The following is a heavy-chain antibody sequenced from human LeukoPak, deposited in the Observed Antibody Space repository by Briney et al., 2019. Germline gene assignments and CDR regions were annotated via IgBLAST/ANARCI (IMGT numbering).Heavy chain of an antibody. J-gene: IGHJ4*02. V-gene: IGHV1-18*01. CDR1: GYTFTSYG. Sequence: GASVKLSCKASGYTFTSYGISWVRQAPGQGPEWMGWISAYNGNTNYAQKLQGRVTMTTDTSTSTAYMELRSLRSDVTAVYYCARDREGGYYDYWGQGTLVTVSS. CDR2: ISAYNGNT. CDR3: ARDREGGYYDY. D-gene: IGHD1-26*01.